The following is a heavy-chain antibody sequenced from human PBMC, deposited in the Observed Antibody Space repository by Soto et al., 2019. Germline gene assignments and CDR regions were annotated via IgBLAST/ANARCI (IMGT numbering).Heavy chain of an antibody. CDR3: ALWPPTYFAY. CDR1: GFTFSSYA. V-gene: IGHV3-23*01. CDR2: ISGNGGST. Sequence: GGSLRLSCAAFGFTFSSYAMSWVRQAPGKGLEWVSAISGNGGSTYYADSVKGRFTISRDNSKNTLYLQMNSLRAEDTAVYYWALWPPTYFAYGGQGTLVPVSS. D-gene: IGHD3-10*01. J-gene: IGHJ4*02.